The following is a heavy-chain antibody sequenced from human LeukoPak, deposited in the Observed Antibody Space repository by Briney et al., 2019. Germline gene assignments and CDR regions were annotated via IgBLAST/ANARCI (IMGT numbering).Heavy chain of an antibody. D-gene: IGHD5-12*01. CDR2: ISSSGSTI. CDR3: ARGDIVATGHFDY. Sequence: GGSLRLSCAASGFTVTSYAMDWVRQAPGKGLEWVSYISSSGSTIYYADSVKGRFTISRDNAKNSLYLQMNSLRAEDTAVYYCARGDIVATGHFDYWGQGTLVTVSS. CDR1: GFTVTSYA. V-gene: IGHV3-48*03. J-gene: IGHJ4*02.